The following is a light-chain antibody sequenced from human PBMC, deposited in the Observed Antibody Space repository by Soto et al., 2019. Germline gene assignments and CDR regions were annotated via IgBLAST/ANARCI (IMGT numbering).Light chain of an antibody. CDR1: PSVSGSN. V-gene: IGKV3-20*01. CDR3: QYYGISPGT. Sequence: EIVMTQSPATLSVSPRERATLSCRASPSVSGSNLAWYQQKPGQAPRLLIYASSSRATGTPDRFSGSGSGTDFTLTISRLEPEDFAVYYCQYYGISPGTFGQGTRWIS. J-gene: IGKJ1*01. CDR2: ASS.